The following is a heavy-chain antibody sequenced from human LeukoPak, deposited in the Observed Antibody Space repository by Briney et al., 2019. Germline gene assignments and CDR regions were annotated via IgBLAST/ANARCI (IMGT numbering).Heavy chain of an antibody. V-gene: IGHV3-9*01. CDR3: AREGRIAFDV. CDR2: ISWNSGSI. J-gene: IGHJ3*01. CDR1: GFTFDDYA. Sequence: GRSLRLSCAASGFTFDDYAMHWVRQAPGKGLEWVSGISWNSGSIGYADSVKGRFTISRDNAKNSLYLQMNNLRAEDTAVYYCAREGRIAFDVWGQGTRITVSS.